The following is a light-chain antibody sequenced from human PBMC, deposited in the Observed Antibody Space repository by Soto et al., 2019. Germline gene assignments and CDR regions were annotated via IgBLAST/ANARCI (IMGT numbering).Light chain of an antibody. J-gene: IGKJ5*01. V-gene: IGKV4-1*01. CDR1: RRVFYSSNNKNN. Sequence: IVMTQSPDSLAVSRGEGATINCNSSRRVFYSSNNKNNLACYQKKQGQLPKLLIYWASTRESGVPDRFSGSGSGTDFTLTISSLQAEDVAVYYCQQYYSGITFGQGTRLEMK. CDR2: WAS. CDR3: QQYYSGIT.